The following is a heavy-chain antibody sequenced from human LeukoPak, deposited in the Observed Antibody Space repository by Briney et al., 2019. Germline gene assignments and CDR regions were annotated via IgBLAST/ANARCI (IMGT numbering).Heavy chain of an antibody. CDR1: GYTFTGYY. J-gene: IGHJ4*02. CDR2: IRSKANSYAT. CDR3: TSTTLGYCSSTSCYFPGY. Sequence: ASVKVSCKASGYTFTGYYMHWVRQASGKGLEWVGRIRSKANSYATAYAASVKGRFTISRDDSKNTAYLQMNSLKTEDTAVYYCTSTTLGYCSSTSCYFPGYWGQGTLVTVSS. D-gene: IGHD2-2*01. V-gene: IGHV3-73*01.